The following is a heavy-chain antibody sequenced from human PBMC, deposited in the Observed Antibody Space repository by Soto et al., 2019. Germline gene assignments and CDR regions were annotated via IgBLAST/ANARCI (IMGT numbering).Heavy chain of an antibody. CDR2: IYYRGNA. J-gene: IGHJ4*02. CDR3: ARLGGLATTSYYFDF. CDR1: DDSINSDKYY. D-gene: IGHD3-16*01. V-gene: IGHV4-39*01. Sequence: QLQLQESGPGLVKPSETLSLTCSVSDDSINSDKYYWGWIRQPPGKGLEWIGSIYYRGNAYYNPSLQTRVTISLDTSKSQFSLKLNSVTAADSAVYFCARLGGLATTSYYFDFWGPGALVTVSS.